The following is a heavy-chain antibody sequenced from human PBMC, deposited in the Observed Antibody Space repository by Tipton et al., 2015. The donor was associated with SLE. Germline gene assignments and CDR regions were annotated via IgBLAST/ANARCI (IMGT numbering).Heavy chain of an antibody. V-gene: IGHV3-11*04. J-gene: IGHJ5*02. Sequence: SLRLSCAASGFTFSDYYMTWIRQAPGEGLEWVSYISGSGKTIYYADSVKGRFTISRDDAKNSLYLQMNSLRAEDTAVYYCAREVVAAHNWFDPWGQGTLVTVSS. CDR1: GFTFSDYY. CDR3: AREVVAAHNWFDP. CDR2: ISGSGKTI. D-gene: IGHD2-15*01.